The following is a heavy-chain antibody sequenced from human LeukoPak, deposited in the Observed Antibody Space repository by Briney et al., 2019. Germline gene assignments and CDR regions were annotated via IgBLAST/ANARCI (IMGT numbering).Heavy chain of an antibody. CDR2: IYTSGST. D-gene: IGHD3-9*01. Sequence: SETLSLTCTVSGGSISSYYWSWIRQPAGKGLEWIGRIYTSGSTNYNPSLKSRVTMSVDTSKNQFSLKLSSVTAADTAVYYCASAYDILPYGALDIWGQGTMVTVSS. J-gene: IGHJ3*02. CDR3: ASAYDILPYGALDI. CDR1: GGSISSYY. V-gene: IGHV4-4*07.